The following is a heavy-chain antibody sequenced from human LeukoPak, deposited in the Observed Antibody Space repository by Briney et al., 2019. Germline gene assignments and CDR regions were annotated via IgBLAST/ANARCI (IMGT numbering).Heavy chain of an antibody. CDR3: AKFRGRDDFWSGFDDY. D-gene: IGHD3-3*01. CDR2: IRYDGSNK. CDR1: GFTSSSYG. Sequence: GGFLRLSCAASGFTSSSYGMHWVRQAPGKGLEWVAFIRYDGSNKYYADSVKGRFTISRDNSKNTLYLQMNSLRAEDTAVYYCAKFRGRDDFWSGFDDYWGQGTLVTVSS. J-gene: IGHJ4*02. V-gene: IGHV3-30*02.